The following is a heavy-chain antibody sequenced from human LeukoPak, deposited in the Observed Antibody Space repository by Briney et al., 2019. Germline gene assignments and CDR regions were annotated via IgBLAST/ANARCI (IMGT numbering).Heavy chain of an antibody. CDR2: ISSSSSYT. V-gene: IGHV3-11*06. CDR3: VTSIVGATHAFGI. D-gene: IGHD1-26*01. J-gene: IGHJ3*02. Sequence: AGGSLRLSCAASGFTFSDYYMSWIRQAPGKGLEWVSYISSSSSYTNYADSVKGRFTISRDNAKNSLYLQMSSLRAEDTAVYYCVTSIVGATHAFGIWGQGTMVTVSS. CDR1: GFTFSDYY.